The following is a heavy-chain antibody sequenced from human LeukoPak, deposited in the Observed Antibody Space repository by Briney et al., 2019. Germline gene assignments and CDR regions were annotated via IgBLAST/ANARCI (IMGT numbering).Heavy chain of an antibody. CDR3: ARETKWTRAFDI. CDR2: INPNSGGT. D-gene: IGHD2-8*01. J-gene: IGHJ3*02. CDR1: GYTFTGYY. V-gene: IGHV1-2*02. Sequence: GASVKVSCKASGYTFTGYYMHWVRQAPGRGLEWMGWINPNSGGTNYAQKFQGRVTMTRDTSISTAYMELSRLRSDDTAVYYCARETKWTRAFDIWGQGTMVTVSS.